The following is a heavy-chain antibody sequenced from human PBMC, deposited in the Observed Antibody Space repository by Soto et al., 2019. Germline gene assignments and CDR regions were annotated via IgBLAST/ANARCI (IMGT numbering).Heavy chain of an antibody. CDR1: GFTFSSYS. D-gene: IGHD4-17*01. Sequence: EVQLVESGGGLVKPGGSLRLSCAASGFTFSSYSMTWVRQAPGKGLEWVSSMSSSSNYIYYADSVKGRFTISRDNAKYSLYLQMNSLRAEDTAVYYCARERGYGDYGRFDSWGQGTLVTVSS. CDR3: ARERGYGDYGRFDS. J-gene: IGHJ4*02. CDR2: MSSSSNYI. V-gene: IGHV3-21*01.